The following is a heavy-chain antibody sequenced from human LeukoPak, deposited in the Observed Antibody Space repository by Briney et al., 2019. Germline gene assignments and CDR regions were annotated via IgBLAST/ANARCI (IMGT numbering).Heavy chain of an antibody. CDR1: GYTLTELS. D-gene: IGHD2-2*02. V-gene: IGHV1-24*01. J-gene: IGHJ6*03. CDR2: FDPEDGET. Sequence: ASVKVSCKVSGYTLTELSMHWVRQAPGKGLEWMGGFDPEDGETIYAQKFQGRVTMTEDTSTDTAYMELSSLRSEDTAVYYCATGLGYCSSTSCYRGDYYYYYMDVWGKGTTVTVSS. CDR3: ATGLGYCSSTSCYRGDYYYYYMDV.